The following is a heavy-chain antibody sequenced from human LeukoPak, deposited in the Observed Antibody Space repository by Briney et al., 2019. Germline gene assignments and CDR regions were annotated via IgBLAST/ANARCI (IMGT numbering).Heavy chain of an antibody. CDR3: AREDRWGHAFDI. CDR2: IYTSGTT. D-gene: IGHD7-27*01. CDR1: GGSISSGSYY. Sequence: PSQTLSLTCTVSGGSISSGSYYWSWIRQPAGKGLEWIGRIYTSGTTNYNPSLKSRVTISVDTSKNQFSLRPTSVTAADTAVYYCAREDRWGHAFDIWGQGTMVTVSS. V-gene: IGHV4-61*02. J-gene: IGHJ3*02.